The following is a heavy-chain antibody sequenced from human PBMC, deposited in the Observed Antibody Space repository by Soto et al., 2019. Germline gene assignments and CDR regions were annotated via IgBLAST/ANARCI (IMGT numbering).Heavy chain of an antibody. V-gene: IGHV5-51*01. J-gene: IGHJ4*02. CDR2: IYPSDSDT. CDR3: ARGGVSTRTFDY. Sequence: PGESLKISCKGSGYNFAGYWIAWVRQMPGKGLELMGIIYPSDSDTRYRPSFQGQVTISADKSISSACLQWSSLRASDTAMYYCARGGVSTRTFDYCGQGSPVTVSS. D-gene: IGHD3-3*01. CDR1: GYNFAGYW.